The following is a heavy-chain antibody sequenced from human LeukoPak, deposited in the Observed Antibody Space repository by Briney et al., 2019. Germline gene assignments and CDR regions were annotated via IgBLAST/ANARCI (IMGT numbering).Heavy chain of an antibody. D-gene: IGHD3-10*01. CDR1: GYTFTGYY. CDR3: ARALLWFGEPSHIDY. V-gene: IGHV1-18*04. CDR2: ITAYNDNT. J-gene: IGHJ4*02. Sequence: ASVKVSCKASGYTFTGYYMHWVRQAPGQGLEWMGWITAYNDNTNYAQKLQGRVTTTTDTSTSTAYMELRSLRSDDTAVYYCARALLWFGEPSHIDYWGQGTLVTASS.